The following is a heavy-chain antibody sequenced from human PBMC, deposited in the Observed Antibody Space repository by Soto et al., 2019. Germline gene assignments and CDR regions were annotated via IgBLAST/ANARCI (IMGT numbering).Heavy chain of an antibody. D-gene: IGHD2-15*01. V-gene: IGHV3-13*01. J-gene: IGHJ6*03. Sequence: EVQLVESGGGLVQPGGSLRLSCAASGFTFSSYDMHWVRQATGKGLEWVSAIGTAGDTYYPGSVKGRFTISRENAKNSLYLQMISVRGGDTAVYYCASGYLRREGYCSGGSCDYYYYYYMDVWGKGTTVTVSS. CDR2: IGTAGDT. CDR1: GFTFSSYD. CDR3: ASGYLRREGYCSGGSCDYYYYYYMDV.